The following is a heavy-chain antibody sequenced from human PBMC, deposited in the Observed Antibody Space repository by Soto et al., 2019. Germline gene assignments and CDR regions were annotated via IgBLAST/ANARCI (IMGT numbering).Heavy chain of an antibody. CDR1: GYSFTSYW. CDR2: IYPGDSDT. V-gene: IGHV5-51*01. Sequence: GESLKISCKGSGYSFTSYWIGWVRQMPGKGLEWMGIIYPGDSDTRYSPSFQGQVTINPDTSKNQFSLQLNSVTPEDTAVYYCARGSYYSGWVWGQGTLVTVSS. J-gene: IGHJ4*02. CDR3: ARGSYYSGWV. D-gene: IGHD6-19*01.